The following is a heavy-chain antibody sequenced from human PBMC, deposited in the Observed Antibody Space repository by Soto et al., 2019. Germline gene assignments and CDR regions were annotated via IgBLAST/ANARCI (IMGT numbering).Heavy chain of an antibody. CDR1: GGTFSSYA. Sequence: QVQLVQYGAEVKKPGSSVKVSCQASGGTFSSYAISWVRQAPGQGLEWMGGIIPIFATANYAQKFQGRVTITADESTRTAYMEGSSLRSEDTAVYYCARERCSSTSCYGREYYYYGMDVWGQGTTVTVSS. CDR3: ARERCSSTSCYGREYYYYGMDV. V-gene: IGHV1-69*01. J-gene: IGHJ6*02. CDR2: IIPIFATA. D-gene: IGHD2-2*01.